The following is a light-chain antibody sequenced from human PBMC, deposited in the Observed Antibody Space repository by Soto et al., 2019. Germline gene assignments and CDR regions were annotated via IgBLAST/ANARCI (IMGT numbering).Light chain of an antibody. CDR2: DNT. Sequence: QAVVTQPPSVSGAPGQRVTISCSGSSTNIGNNYVSWYQHLPGTAPKLLIYDNTVRPSGIPDRFSGSKSGTSATLGITGLQTGDEADYYCATWDSSLSAGVFGGGTKLTVL. V-gene: IGLV1-51*01. J-gene: IGLJ2*01. CDR1: STNIGNNY. CDR3: ATWDSSLSAGV.